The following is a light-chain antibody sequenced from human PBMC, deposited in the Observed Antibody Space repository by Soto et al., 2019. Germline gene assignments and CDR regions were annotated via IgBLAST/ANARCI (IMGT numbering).Light chain of an antibody. CDR2: DVI. Sequence: QSALTQPPSASGCPGQTVAISCTGTSSDVGTYNYVSWYQQHPGKAPKLMIYDVIQRPSGVPARFSGSKSGNTASLTVSGLQPEDEADYYCCSYTTSSTYVFGTGTKVTVL. CDR1: SSDVGTYNY. CDR3: CSYTTSSTYV. J-gene: IGLJ1*01. V-gene: IGLV2-8*01.